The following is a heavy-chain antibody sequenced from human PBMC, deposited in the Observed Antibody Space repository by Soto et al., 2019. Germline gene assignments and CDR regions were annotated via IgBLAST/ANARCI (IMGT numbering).Heavy chain of an antibody. D-gene: IGHD3-22*01. CDR1: GGSFSGYY. CDR2: INHSGST. J-gene: IGHJ4*02. CDR3: ARSRNYDSSGYFC. V-gene: IGHV4-34*01. Sequence: PSETLSLTCAVYGGSFSGYYWSWIRQPPGKGLEWIGEINHSGSTNYNPSLKSRVTISVDTSKNQFSLKLSSVTAADTAVYYCARSRNYDSSGYFCWGQGTLVTV.